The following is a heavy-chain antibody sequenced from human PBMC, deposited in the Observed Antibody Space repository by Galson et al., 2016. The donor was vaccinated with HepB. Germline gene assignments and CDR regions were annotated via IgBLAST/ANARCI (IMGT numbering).Heavy chain of an antibody. D-gene: IGHD2-2*01. Sequence: SLRLSCAASGFTFDDYTMHWVRQAPGKGLEWVSLISWDGGGTYYADSVKGRFTISRDNSKNSLYLQMNSLRTEDTALYYCAKDGCSTTNCYSYFDYWGQGTLVTVSS. J-gene: IGHJ4*02. V-gene: IGHV3-43*01. CDR3: AKDGCSTTNCYSYFDY. CDR1: GFTFDDYT. CDR2: ISWDGGGT.